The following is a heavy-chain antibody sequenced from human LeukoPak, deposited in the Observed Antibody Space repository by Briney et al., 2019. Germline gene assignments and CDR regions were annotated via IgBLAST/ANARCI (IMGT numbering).Heavy chain of an antibody. CDR1: GFTFSCHS. J-gene: IGHJ5*02. Sequence: GGSLRLSCAASGFTFSCHSMSWVRQAPGKGLEWVSAISGSGGSTYYADSVKGRFTISRDNTKSTLYLQMTRLGSDDKAVHNCAKEEARLRYDSSGYYPTWGQGTLVTVSS. V-gene: IGHV3-23*01. CDR2: ISGSGGST. D-gene: IGHD3-22*01. CDR3: AKEEARLRYDSSGYYPT.